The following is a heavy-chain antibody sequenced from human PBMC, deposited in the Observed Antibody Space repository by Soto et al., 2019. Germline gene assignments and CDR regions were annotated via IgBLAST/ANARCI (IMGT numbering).Heavy chain of an antibody. V-gene: IGHV3-23*01. CDR3: AKDPSYYYGSGFDY. J-gene: IGHJ4*02. Sequence: EVQLLESGGGLVQPGGSLRLSCAASGFTFSSYAMNWVRQAPGKGPEWVSAISGSGGSTYYADSVKGRFTISRDNSKNTLYLQMNNPRVEDTAVYYCAKDPSYYYGSGFDYWGQGTLVTVSS. CDR2: ISGSGGST. CDR1: GFTFSSYA. D-gene: IGHD3-10*01.